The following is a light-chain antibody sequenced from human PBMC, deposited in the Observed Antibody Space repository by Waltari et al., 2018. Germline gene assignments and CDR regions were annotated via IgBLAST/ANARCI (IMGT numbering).Light chain of an antibody. V-gene: IGKV4-1*01. CDR2: WAS. Sequence: DIVMTQSPDSLAVSLGERAIINCKSSQSVLSNSDNKNYLSWHQQRPGQPPKLLISWASSRESGVPDRFSGSRSGTDFTLTISSLQAEDVAVYFCQQHYGAPLTFGQGTKVEIK. CDR3: QQHYGAPLT. J-gene: IGKJ1*01. CDR1: QSVLSNSDNKNY.